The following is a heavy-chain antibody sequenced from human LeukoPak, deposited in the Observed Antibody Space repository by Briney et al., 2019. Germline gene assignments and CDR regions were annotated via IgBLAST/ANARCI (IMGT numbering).Heavy chain of an antibody. CDR2: IKQDGSEK. CDR1: GFTFSTDW. J-gene: IGHJ4*02. D-gene: IGHD1-14*01. Sequence: GGSLRLSCAASGFTFSTDWMSWDRQAPGKGLELVANIKQDGSEKYYVDSVKGRFTISRDNAKNSLYLQVNSLRAEDTAVYYCARNQRRLDYWGQGTLVTVSS. CDR3: ARNQRRLDY. V-gene: IGHV3-7*01.